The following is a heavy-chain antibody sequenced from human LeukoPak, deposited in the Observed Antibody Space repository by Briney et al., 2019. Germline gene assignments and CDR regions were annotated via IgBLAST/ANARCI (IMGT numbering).Heavy chain of an antibody. CDR1: GFTFSIYA. J-gene: IGHJ4*02. CDR2: FSGRGGNT. V-gene: IGHV3-23*01. D-gene: IGHD5-18*01. CDR3: ARTYSPFDY. Sequence: LPGGSLRLSCAASGFTFSIYAMSWVRQAPGKGLEWVPAFSGRGGNTYYADSVKGRFTISRDNSKNTLDLQMNSLRAEDTAIYYCARTYSPFDYWGQGTLVTVSS.